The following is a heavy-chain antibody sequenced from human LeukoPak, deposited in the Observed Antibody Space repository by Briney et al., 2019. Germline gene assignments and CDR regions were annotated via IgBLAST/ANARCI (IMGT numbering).Heavy chain of an antibody. Sequence: GGSLRLSCAASGFTVSSNYMSWVRQAPGKGLEWVANIKQDGSEKYYVDSVKGRFTISRDNAKNSLYLQMNSLRAEDTAVYYCARRFNYYYYYGMDVWGQGTTVTVSS. CDR3: ARRFNYYYYYGMDV. J-gene: IGHJ6*02. D-gene: IGHD3-3*01. V-gene: IGHV3-7*01. CDR2: IKQDGSEK. CDR1: GFTVSSNY.